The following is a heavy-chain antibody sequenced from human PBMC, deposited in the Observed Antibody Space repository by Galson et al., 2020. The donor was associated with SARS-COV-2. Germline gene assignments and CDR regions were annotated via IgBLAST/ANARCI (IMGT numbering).Heavy chain of an antibody. CDR2: NSTYNRNT. CDR1: VYSFTNYG. J-gene: IGHJ6*03. CDR3: ARTSNMDV. Sequence: ASVKVSCKTSVYSFTNYGITWVRQAPGQGLEWMGWNSTYNRNTNYAQKHQGRVTMTTDTSTSTAYMDLMTLTSDDTAVCYCARTSNMDVWGKGTTVTVSS. V-gene: IGHV1-18*01.